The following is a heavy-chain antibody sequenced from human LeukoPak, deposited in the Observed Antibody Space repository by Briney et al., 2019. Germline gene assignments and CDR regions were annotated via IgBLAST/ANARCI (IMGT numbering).Heavy chain of an antibody. J-gene: IGHJ4*02. V-gene: IGHV1-2*02. CDR3: ARCEVYYYDSSGYYPLDY. D-gene: IGHD3-22*01. Sequence: ASVKVSCKASGYTFTGYYMHWVRQAPGQGLEWMGWINPNSGGTNYAQKFQGRVTMTRDTSISTAYMELSRLRSDDTAVYYCARCEVYYYDSSGYYPLDYWGQGTLVTVSS. CDR2: INPNSGGT. CDR1: GYTFTGYY.